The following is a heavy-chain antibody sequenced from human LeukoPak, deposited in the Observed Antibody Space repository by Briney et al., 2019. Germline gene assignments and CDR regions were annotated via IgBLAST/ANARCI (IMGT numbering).Heavy chain of an antibody. CDR2: ISAYNGNT. CDR1: GYTFTSYG. CDR3: ARVDTAMVNFDY. D-gene: IGHD5-18*01. J-gene: IGHJ4*02. Sequence: ASVKVSCTASGYTFTSYGISWVRQAPGQGLEWMGWISAYNGNTNYAQKLQGRVTMTTDTSTSTAYMELRSLRSDDTAVYYCARVDTAMVNFDYWGQGTLVTVSS. V-gene: IGHV1-18*01.